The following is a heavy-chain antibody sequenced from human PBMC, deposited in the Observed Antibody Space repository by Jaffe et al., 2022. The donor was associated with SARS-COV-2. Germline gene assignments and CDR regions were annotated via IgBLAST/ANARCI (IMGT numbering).Heavy chain of an antibody. J-gene: IGHJ3*02. Sequence: QVQLVESGGGVVQPGRSLRLSCAASGFTFSSYAMHWVRQAPGKGLEWVAVISYDGSNKYYADSVKGRFTISRDNSKNTLYLQMNSLRAEDTAVYYCAMGGSYSGAFDIWGQGTMVTVSS. D-gene: IGHD1-26*01. CDR3: AMGGSYSGAFDI. CDR1: GFTFSSYA. V-gene: IGHV3-30*04. CDR2: ISYDGSNK.